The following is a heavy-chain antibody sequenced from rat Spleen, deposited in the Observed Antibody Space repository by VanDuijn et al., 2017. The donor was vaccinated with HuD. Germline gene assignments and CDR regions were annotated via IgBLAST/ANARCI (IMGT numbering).Heavy chain of an antibody. V-gene: IGHV5S14*01. Sequence: EVQLVESGGGLVQPGRSLKLSCAASGFTFSNYGMAWVRQTPTKGLEWVASISTGGGNTYYRDSVKGRFTISRDNAKNTQYLQMDSLRSEDTATYYCARRAMMVLISYYWYFDFWGPGTMVTVSS. CDR1: GFTFSNYG. D-gene: IGHD1-12*02. J-gene: IGHJ1*01. CDR2: ISTGGGNT. CDR3: ARRAMMVLISYYWYFDF.